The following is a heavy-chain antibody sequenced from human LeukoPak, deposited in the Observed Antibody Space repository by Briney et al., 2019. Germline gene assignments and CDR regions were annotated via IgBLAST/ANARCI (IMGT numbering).Heavy chain of an antibody. Sequence: ATVKVSCKASGYTFTSYAMNWVRQALGQGLEWMGWINTNTGNPTYAQGFTGRFVFSLDTSVSTAYLQISSLKAEDTAVYYCARTEYYDFWSGSNFDYWGQGTLVTVSS. J-gene: IGHJ4*02. CDR2: INTNTGNP. CDR1: GYTFTSYA. V-gene: IGHV7-4-1*02. CDR3: ARTEYYDFWSGSNFDY. D-gene: IGHD3-3*01.